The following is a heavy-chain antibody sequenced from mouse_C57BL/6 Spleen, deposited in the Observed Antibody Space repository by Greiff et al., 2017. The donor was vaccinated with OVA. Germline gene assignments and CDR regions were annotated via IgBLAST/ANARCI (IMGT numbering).Heavy chain of an antibody. CDR1: GFSLTSYG. CDR3: ARKRTYYGSSYIYAMDY. Sequence: VKLMESGPGLVQPSQSLSITCTVSGFSLTSYGVHWVRQSPGKGLEWLGVIWSGGSTDYNAAFISRLSISKDNSKSQVFFKMNSLQADDTAIYYCARKRTYYGSSYIYAMDYWGQGTSVTVSS. V-gene: IGHV2-2*01. J-gene: IGHJ4*01. D-gene: IGHD1-1*01. CDR2: IWSGGST.